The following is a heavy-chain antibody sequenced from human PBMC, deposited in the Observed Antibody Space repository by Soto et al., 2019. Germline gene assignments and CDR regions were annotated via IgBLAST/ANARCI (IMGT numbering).Heavy chain of an antibody. CDR3: ARSWCSSWFNWFDH. V-gene: IGHV2-70*01. Sequence: XGPTLVSPTQTLTLTCTFSGFSLSTSGMCVSWIRQPPGKALEWLALIDWDDDKYYSTTLKTRLTISKDTSKNQVVLTMTNMDPVDTATYYCARSWCSSWFNWFDHWGQGTLVTVSS. CDR2: IDWDDDK. CDR1: GFSLSTSGMC. D-gene: IGHD6-13*01. J-gene: IGHJ5*02.